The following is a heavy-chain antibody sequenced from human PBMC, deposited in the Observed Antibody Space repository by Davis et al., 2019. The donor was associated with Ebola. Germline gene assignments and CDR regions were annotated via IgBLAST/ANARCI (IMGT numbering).Heavy chain of an antibody. J-gene: IGHJ5*01. Sequence: SVNVSCKASSYTFTSYCISWVRQAPGQGLEWMGWISAYNGNTNYAQKLQGRVTMTTDTSRSTAYMELRSLSSDDTAVYYCAREAGATTRIYDSWGQGTLVTVSS. CDR1: SYTFTSYC. V-gene: IGHV1-18*01. CDR3: AREAGATTRIYDS. D-gene: IGHD1-26*01. CDR2: ISAYNGNT.